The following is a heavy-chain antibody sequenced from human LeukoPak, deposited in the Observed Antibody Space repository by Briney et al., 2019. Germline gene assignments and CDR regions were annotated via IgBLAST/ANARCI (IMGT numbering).Heavy chain of an antibody. CDR1: GGSFSGYY. V-gene: IGHV4-34*01. CDR3: ARTGIFWSGYYPGARGMDV. Sequence: SETLSLTCAVCGGSFSGYYWSWIRQPPGKGLEWIGEINHSGSTNYNPSLKSRVTISVDTSKNQFSLKLSSVTAADTAVYYCARTGIFWSGYYPGARGMDVWGQGTTVTVSS. J-gene: IGHJ6*02. D-gene: IGHD3-3*01. CDR2: INHSGST.